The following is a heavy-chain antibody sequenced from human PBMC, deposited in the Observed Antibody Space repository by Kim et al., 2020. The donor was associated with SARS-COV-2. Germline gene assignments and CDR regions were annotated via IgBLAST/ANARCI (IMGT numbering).Heavy chain of an antibody. D-gene: IGHD6-19*01. CDR3: AKDKGGYSSGWYGTGFEY. CDR2: ISGSGGST. J-gene: IGHJ4*02. V-gene: IGHV3-23*01. Sequence: GGSLRLSCAASGFTFSSYAMSWVRQAPGKGLEWVSAISGSGGSTYYADSVKGRFTISRDNSKNTLYLQMNSLRAEDMAVYYCAKDKGGYSSGWYGTGFEYWGQGTLVTVSS. CDR1: GFTFSSYA.